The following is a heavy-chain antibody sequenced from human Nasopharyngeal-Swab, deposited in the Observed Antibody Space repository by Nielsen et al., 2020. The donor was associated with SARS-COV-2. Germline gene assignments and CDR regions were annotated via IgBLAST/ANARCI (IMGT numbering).Heavy chain of an antibody. V-gene: IGHV3-23*01. CDR1: GFTFSSYA. CDR3: AKDLSLVVITTPNY. CDR2: ISGSGGST. J-gene: IGHJ4*02. Sequence: GASLKISCAASGFTFSSYAMSWVRQAPGKGLEWVSAISGSGGSTYYADSVKGRFTISRDNSKNTLYLQMNSLRAEDTAVYYCAKDLSLVVITTPNYWGQGTLVTVSS. D-gene: IGHD3-22*01.